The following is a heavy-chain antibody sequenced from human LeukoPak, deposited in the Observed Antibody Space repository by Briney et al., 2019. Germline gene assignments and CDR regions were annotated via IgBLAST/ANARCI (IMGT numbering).Heavy chain of an antibody. CDR2: IISSSSYI. CDR1: GFTFSSYS. D-gene: IGHD3-22*01. V-gene: IGHV3-21*01. J-gene: IGHJ6*02. CDR3: ARAPWHYYDSSGYYPTLGGMDV. Sequence: GSLRLSCAASGFTFSSYSLNWVRQAPGKGLEWVSSIISSSSYIYYAHSGKGRFTISRDNAKNSLYLQMNSMIAEDTAVYYCARAPWHYYDSSGYYPTLGGMDVWGQGTTVTVSS.